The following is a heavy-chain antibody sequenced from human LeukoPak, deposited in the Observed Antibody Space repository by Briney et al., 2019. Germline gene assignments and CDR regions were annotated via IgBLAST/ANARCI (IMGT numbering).Heavy chain of an antibody. CDR2: ISSSSSTI. CDR1: GFTFSSYS. Sequence: PGGSLTLSCAASGFTFSSYSMNWVRQAPGKGLEWVSYISSSSSTIYYADSVKGRFTISRDNAKNSLYLQMNSLRDEDTAVYYCARDGVSSWPYGMDVWSQGTTVTVSS. V-gene: IGHV3-48*02. J-gene: IGHJ6*02. CDR3: ARDGVSSWPYGMDV. D-gene: IGHD6-13*01.